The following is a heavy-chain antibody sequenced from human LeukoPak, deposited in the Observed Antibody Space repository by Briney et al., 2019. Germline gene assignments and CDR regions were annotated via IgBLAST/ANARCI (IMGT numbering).Heavy chain of an antibody. CDR1: GYSFTSYW. V-gene: IGHV5-51*01. D-gene: IGHD3-10*01. J-gene: IGHJ4*02. CDR2: IYPGDSDT. Sequence: GESLKISCKGSGYSFTSYWIGWVRQMPGKGLEWMGIIYPGDSDTRYSPSFQGQVTISADKSISTAYLQWSSLKASDTAMYYCARGTMVRGEVLYFDYWGQGTLVTVSS. CDR3: ARGTMVRGEVLYFDY.